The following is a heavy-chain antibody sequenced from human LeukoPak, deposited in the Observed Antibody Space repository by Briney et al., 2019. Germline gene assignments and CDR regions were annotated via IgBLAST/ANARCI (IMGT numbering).Heavy chain of an antibody. CDR2: FYYTGST. V-gene: IGHV4-59*01. CDR1: GGSIRTYY. D-gene: IGHD4-23*01. CDR3: ARGGNALDY. Sequence: PSETLSLTCTVSGGSIRTYYWSWIRQPPGKGLDWIGSFYYTGSTNYNPSLRSRVTISLDTSKNQISLRLSSVTAADTAVYYCARGGNALDYWGQGTLVTVSS. J-gene: IGHJ4*02.